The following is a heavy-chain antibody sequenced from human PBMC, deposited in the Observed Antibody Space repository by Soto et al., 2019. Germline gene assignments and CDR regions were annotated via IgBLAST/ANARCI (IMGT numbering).Heavy chain of an antibody. Sequence: QVQLVQSGAEVKKPGASVKVSCKASGYTFTSYAMHWVCQAPGQRLEWMGWINAGNGNTKYSQKFQGRVTITRDTSASTAYMELSSLRSEDTAVYYCATLYGDYEVDAFDIWGQGTMVTVSS. J-gene: IGHJ3*02. CDR3: ATLYGDYEVDAFDI. CDR2: INAGNGNT. D-gene: IGHD4-17*01. CDR1: GYTFTSYA. V-gene: IGHV1-3*01.